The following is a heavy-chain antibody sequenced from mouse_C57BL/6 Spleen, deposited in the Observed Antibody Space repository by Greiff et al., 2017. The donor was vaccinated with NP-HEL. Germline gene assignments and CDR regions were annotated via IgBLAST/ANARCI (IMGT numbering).Heavy chain of an antibody. CDR1: GFTFSDYY. D-gene: IGHD3-3*01. CDR3: ARGAGHYFDY. Sequence: EVQRVESEGGLVQPGSSMKLSCTASGFTFSDYYMAWVRQVPEKGLEWVANINYDGSSTYYLDSLKSRFIISRDNAKNILYLQMSSLKSEDTATYYCARGAGHYFDYWGQGTTLTVSS. J-gene: IGHJ2*01. V-gene: IGHV5-16*01. CDR2: INYDGSST.